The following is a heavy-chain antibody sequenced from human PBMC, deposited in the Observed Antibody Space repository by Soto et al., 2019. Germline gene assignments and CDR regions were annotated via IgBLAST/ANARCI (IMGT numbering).Heavy chain of an antibody. CDR1: GGTIRSSNYY. CDR3: SRRAPEGFDP. Sequence: PSETLSLTCTVSGGTIRSSNYYWAWIRQPPGKGLEWIGSIDYSGSTYYNPSLKSRVTISVDTSKNHFSLKLGSVTAAATALYYCSRRAPEGFDPWGQGTLVTVSS. J-gene: IGHJ5*02. V-gene: IGHV4-39*02. CDR2: IDYSGST.